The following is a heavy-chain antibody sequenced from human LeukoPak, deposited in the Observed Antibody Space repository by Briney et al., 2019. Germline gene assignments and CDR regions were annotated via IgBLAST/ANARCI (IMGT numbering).Heavy chain of an antibody. J-gene: IGHJ6*03. CDR2: MNPNSGNT. CDR3: GRRLRYGYGGLDV. V-gene: IGHV1-8*02. CDR1: GYPFSSYD. Sequence: ASLKVSCKASGYPFSSYDINWVRQAAGQGLEWMGWMNPNSGNTGYAQKFQGRLTITVNMAISTVYMDLSSLTFEDSAVYYCGRRLRYGYGGLDVWGKGTKVHVPS. D-gene: IGHD4-23*01.